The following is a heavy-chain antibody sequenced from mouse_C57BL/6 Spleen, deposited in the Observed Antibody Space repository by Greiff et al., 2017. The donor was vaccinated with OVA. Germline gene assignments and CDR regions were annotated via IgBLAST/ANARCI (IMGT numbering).Heavy chain of an antibody. V-gene: IGHV1-26*01. J-gene: IGHJ1*03. CDR3: ARGAYDYDWGYFDV. CDR2: INPNNGGT. Sequence: EVQLQQSGPELVKPGASVKISCKASGYTFTDYYMNWVKQSHGKSLEWIGDINPNNGGTSYNQKFKGKATLTVDKSSSTAYMELRSLTSEDSAVYYCARGAYDYDWGYFDVWGTGTTVTVSS. CDR1: GYTFTDYY. D-gene: IGHD2-4*01.